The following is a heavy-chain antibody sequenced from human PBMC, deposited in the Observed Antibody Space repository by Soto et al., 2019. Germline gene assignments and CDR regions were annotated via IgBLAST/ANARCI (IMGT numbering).Heavy chain of an antibody. J-gene: IGHJ4*02. CDR2: IFYTGST. CDR3: ARRKSHTYDFDS. D-gene: IGHD4-17*01. V-gene: IGHV4-39*02. Sequence: QLQLQESGPGLVKPSETLSLTCSVSGGSINSGNFYWAWIRQPPGKGLEWIGSIFYTGSTYSNPSLESRVTVFLDTSKNHFSLKMRSVTAADTAVYYCARRKSHTYDFDSWGQGNLVTVSS. CDR1: GGSINSGNFY.